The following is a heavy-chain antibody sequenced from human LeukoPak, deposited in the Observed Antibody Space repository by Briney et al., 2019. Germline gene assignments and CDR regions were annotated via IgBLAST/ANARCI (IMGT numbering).Heavy chain of an antibody. J-gene: IGHJ4*02. CDR3: AKVGGSSGYYFDY. V-gene: IGHV3-30*02. D-gene: IGHD6-6*01. CDR2: IRYDGSNK. CDR1: EFTFSSYG. Sequence: GGSLRLSCAASEFTFSSYGMHWVRQAPGKGLEWVAFIRYDGSNKYYADSVKGRFTISRDNSKNTLYLQMNSLRAEDTAVYYCAKVGGSSGYYFDYWGQGTLVTVSS.